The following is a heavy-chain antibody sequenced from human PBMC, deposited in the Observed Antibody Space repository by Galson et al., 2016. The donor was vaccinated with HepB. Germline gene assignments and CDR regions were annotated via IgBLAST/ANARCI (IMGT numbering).Heavy chain of an antibody. J-gene: IGHJ6*03. CDR3: ARDNFYGSGTYPPYYYYLDV. V-gene: IGHV3-33*01. Sequence: SLRLSCATSGFTFTSYGMHWVRQAPGKGLEWVAVIWYDGSNTFYGDSVKGRFIISRDIPKRTVFLQMNSLRAEDTAVYYCARDNFYGSGTYPPYYYYLDVWGKGTTVTVSS. CDR2: IWYDGSNT. CDR1: GFTFTSYG. D-gene: IGHD3-10*01.